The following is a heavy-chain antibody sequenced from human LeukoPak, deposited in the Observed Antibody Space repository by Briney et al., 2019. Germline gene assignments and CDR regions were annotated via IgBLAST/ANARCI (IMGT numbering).Heavy chain of an antibody. CDR2: INHSGST. J-gene: IGHJ4*02. CDR3: ARASRDFGVVKVPYYFDY. CDR1: GGSFSGYY. Sequence: SETLSLTCAVYGGSFSGYYWSWIRQPPGKELEWIGEINHSGSTNYNPSLKSRVTISVNTSKNQFSLKLSSVTAADTAVYYCARASRDFGVVKVPYYFDYWGQGTLVTVSS. V-gene: IGHV4-34*01. D-gene: IGHD3-3*01.